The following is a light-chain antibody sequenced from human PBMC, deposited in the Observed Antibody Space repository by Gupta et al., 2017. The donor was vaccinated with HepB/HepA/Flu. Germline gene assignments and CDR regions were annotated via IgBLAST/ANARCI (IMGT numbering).Light chain of an antibody. CDR2: LGS. Sequence: DIVMIQSPLSLPVTPGEPASISCRSSQSLQSNGYNYLDWYLQKPVQSPQLLIYLGSTRASGVPDRFSGSGSGTDFTLRISRVDADDVGVYYCRQTLQTPRTFGQGAKVEIK. J-gene: IGKJ1*01. V-gene: IGKV2-28*01. CDR3: RQTLQTPRT. CDR1: QSLQSNGYNY.